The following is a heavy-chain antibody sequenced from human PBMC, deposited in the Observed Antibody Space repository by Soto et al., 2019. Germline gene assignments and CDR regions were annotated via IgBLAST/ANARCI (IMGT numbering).Heavy chain of an antibody. CDR1: GYTFTSYG. V-gene: IGHV1-18*01. CDR2: ISAYNGNT. D-gene: IGHD1-20*01. J-gene: IGHJ3*02. CDR3: ARGYINDLVWMAEEAFDI. Sequence: QVQLVQSGAEVKKPGASVKVSCKASGYTFTSYGISWVRQAPGQGLEWMGWISAYNGNTNYAQKLQGRVTMTTDTATSTAYMELRSLRSDDTAVYYCARGYINDLVWMAEEAFDIWGQGTMVTVSS.